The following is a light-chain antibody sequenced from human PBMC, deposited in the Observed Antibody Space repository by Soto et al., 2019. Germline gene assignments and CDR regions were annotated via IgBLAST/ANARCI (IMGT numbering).Light chain of an antibody. J-gene: IGKJ3*01. Sequence: DIVMTQSPLSLPVTPGEPASISCRSSQSLLHSNGYNSLAWYQQRLGQTPRLLIYAASTRDTDIPDRFNGSGSGTDFALTISRLEPEDFALYYCQQYDASPLTFGPGTKVDIK. CDR2: AAS. CDR1: QSLLHSNGYNS. V-gene: IGKV3-20*01. CDR3: QQYDASPLT.